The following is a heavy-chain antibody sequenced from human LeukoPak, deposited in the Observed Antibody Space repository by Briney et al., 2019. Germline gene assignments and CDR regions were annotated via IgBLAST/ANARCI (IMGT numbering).Heavy chain of an antibody. D-gene: IGHD3-10*01. CDR1: GGTFSNYA. Sequence: ASVKVSCKASGGTFSNYAINWVRQAPGQGLEWMGRIIPILGIADYAQKFQGRVTFTADKSTSTAYMELSSLKSEDTAVYHCARGGVTEYFGESHVHFDHWGQGTLVTVSS. CDR3: ARGGVTEYFGESHVHFDH. CDR2: IIPILGIA. J-gene: IGHJ4*02. V-gene: IGHV1-69*04.